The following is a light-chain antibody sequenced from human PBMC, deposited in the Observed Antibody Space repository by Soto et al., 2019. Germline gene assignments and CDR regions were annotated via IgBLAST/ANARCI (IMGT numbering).Light chain of an antibody. Sequence: QSVLTQPPSASGTPGQRVTISCSGSISNIGSNYVYWYQQLPGTAPKLLIYRNDQRPSGVPDRCSGSKSKSGTSASLAISGLRSEDEADYYCAAWDDSLSGYVFGTGTKVTVL. CDR3: AAWDDSLSGYV. CDR1: ISNIGSNY. CDR2: RND. J-gene: IGLJ1*01. V-gene: IGLV1-47*01.